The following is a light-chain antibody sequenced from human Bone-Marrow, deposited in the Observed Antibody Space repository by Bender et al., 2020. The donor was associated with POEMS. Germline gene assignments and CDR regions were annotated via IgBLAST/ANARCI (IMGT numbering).Light chain of an antibody. Sequence: QSALTQPASVSGSPGQSITISCTGTNSDAGVSWYQLHPGKAPKFMIYEVTKRPSGVSYRFSGSKSGNTASLTISGLQAEDEADYYCCSYAGGNTWVFGGGTKLTVL. V-gene: IGLV2-23*02. CDR1: NSDAG. CDR3: CSYAGGNTWV. CDR2: EVT. J-gene: IGLJ3*02.